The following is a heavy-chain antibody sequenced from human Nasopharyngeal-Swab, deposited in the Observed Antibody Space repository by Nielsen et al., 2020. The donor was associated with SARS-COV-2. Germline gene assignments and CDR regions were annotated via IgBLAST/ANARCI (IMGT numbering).Heavy chain of an antibody. D-gene: IGHD3-10*01. V-gene: IGHV3-9*01. CDR1: GFSFDDYT. CDR2: ISWKSGNM. Sequence: SLKISCVASGFSFDDYTMHWVRQAPGKGLEWVSGISWKSGNMGYADSVKGRFTISRDNAKNSVYLQMNSLRPEDTALYYCARARRGVDYYMDVWGKGTTVTVSS. CDR3: ARARRGVDYYMDV. J-gene: IGHJ6*03.